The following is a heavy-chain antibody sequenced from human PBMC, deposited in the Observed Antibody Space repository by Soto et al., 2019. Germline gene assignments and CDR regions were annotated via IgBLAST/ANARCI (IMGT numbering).Heavy chain of an antibody. J-gene: IGHJ4*02. D-gene: IGHD7-27*01. CDR3: AKNWNWGSLVH. V-gene: IGHV4-59*08. CDR1: GEYISTDY. CDR2: IYYGGST. Sequence: SETLSLTCTVSGEYISTDYWSWIRQSPGKGLEWIGFIYYGGSTNYNPSLKSRVTISVDTPKNQFSLKLSSVTAADTAVYYCAKNWNWGSLVHWGQGTLVTVSS.